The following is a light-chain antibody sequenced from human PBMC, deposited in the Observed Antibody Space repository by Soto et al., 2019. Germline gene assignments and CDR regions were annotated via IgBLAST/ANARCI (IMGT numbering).Light chain of an antibody. Sequence: IQMTQSPTSLSASVGDRVTITCQASHDITNYLNWYQQRPGKAPRLLIYDVSNLQKGVPSRFSGSGSETHFTLTISCLQPEDTATYYCQQYDNLLPMYTFGQGTKLEIK. V-gene: IGKV1-33*01. CDR3: QQYDNLLPMYT. J-gene: IGKJ2*01. CDR1: HDITNY. CDR2: DVS.